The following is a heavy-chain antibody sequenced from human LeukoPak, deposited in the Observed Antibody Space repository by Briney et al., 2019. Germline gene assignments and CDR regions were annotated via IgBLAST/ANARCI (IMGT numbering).Heavy chain of an antibody. CDR2: IYDSGST. Sequence: PSETLSLSCTVSGGSIRSSYYYWGWIRQPPGKGLEWIGSIYDSGSTYYNPSLKSRVTISVDTSKNQFSLKLNSVTAADTAVYYCARVPRYSSGWYRPPFDYWGQGTLVTVSS. J-gene: IGHJ4*02. CDR1: GGSIRSSYYY. D-gene: IGHD6-19*01. CDR3: ARVPRYSSGWYRPPFDY. V-gene: IGHV4-39*01.